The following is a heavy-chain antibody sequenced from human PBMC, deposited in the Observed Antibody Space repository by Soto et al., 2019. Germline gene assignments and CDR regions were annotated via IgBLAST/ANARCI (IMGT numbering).Heavy chain of an antibody. V-gene: IGHV4-34*01. CDR1: GVSFSGYY. D-gene: IGHD6-13*01. Sequence: SETLSLTCAVYGVSFSGYYWSWIRQPPGKGLEWIGEINHSGSTNYNPSLKSRVTISVDTSKNQFSLKLSSVTAADTAVYYCARGRRIASGSFDPWGQGTLVTVSS. J-gene: IGHJ5*02. CDR3: ARGRRIASGSFDP. CDR2: INHSGST.